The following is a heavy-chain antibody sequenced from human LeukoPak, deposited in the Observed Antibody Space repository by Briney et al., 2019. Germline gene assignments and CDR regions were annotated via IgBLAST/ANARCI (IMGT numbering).Heavy chain of an antibody. V-gene: IGHV1-18*01. CDR1: GYTFTSYG. D-gene: IGHD1-7*01. CDR3: ARDTITGTTGPYAFDI. Sequence: ASVKVSCKASGYTFTSYGICWVRQAPGQGLEWMGWISAYNGNTNYAQKLQGRVTMTTDTSTSTAYMELRSLRSDDTAVYYCARDTITGTTGPYAFDIWGQGTMVTVSS. J-gene: IGHJ3*02. CDR2: ISAYNGNT.